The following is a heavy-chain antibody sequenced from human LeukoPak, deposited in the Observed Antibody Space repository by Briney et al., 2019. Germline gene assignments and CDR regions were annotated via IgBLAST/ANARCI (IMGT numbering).Heavy chain of an antibody. CDR2: ISGSGGTT. CDR3: AKKFGSSNWYVGFDY. Sequence: GGSLRPSCATSGFTFSSYAMSWVRQAPGKGLEWVSVISGSGGTTYYADSVKGRFTISRDNSKNTLYLQMNSLRVEDMAVYYCAKKFGSSNWYVGFDYWGQGTLVTVSS. J-gene: IGHJ4*02. V-gene: IGHV3-23*01. CDR1: GFTFSSYA. D-gene: IGHD6-13*01.